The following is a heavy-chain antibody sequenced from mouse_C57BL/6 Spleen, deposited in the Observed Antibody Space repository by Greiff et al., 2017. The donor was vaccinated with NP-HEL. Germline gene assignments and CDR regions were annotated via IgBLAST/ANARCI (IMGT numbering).Heavy chain of an antibody. Sequence: VQLQQPGAELVKPGASVKLSCKASGYTFTSYWMQWVKQRPGQGLEWIGEIDPSDSYTNYNQKFKGKATLTVDTSSSPAYMQLSSLTSEDSAVYYCAREGYYYAMDYWGQGTSVTVSS. V-gene: IGHV1-50*01. CDR3: AREGYYYAMDY. CDR2: IDPSDSYT. J-gene: IGHJ4*01. CDR1: GYTFTSYW.